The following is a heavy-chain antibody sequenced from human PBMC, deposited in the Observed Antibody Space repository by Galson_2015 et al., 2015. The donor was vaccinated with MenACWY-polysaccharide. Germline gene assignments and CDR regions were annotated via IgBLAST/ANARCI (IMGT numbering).Heavy chain of an antibody. V-gene: IGHV3-23*01. CDR1: GFTFSSYA. CDR2: ISGSGGNT. D-gene: IGHD3-22*01. Sequence: SLRLSCAASGFTFSSYAMSWIRQAPGKGLEWVSAISGSGGNTYYADSVKGRFTISRDNSKNTLYLQMNSLRAEDTAVYYCAKASAGMIVVVTTNYFDYWGQGTLVTVSS. J-gene: IGHJ4*02. CDR3: AKASAGMIVVVTTNYFDY.